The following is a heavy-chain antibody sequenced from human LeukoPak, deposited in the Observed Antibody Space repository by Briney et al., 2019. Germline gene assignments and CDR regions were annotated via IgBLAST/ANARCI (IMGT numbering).Heavy chain of an antibody. D-gene: IGHD3-9*01. J-gene: IGHJ4*02. CDR3: AALPTGYQNFDY. CDR2: NGGSGGST. Sequence: GGSLRLSCAASGFTFSSYGMSWVRQAPGKGLEWVSTNGGSGGSTYYADSVKGRFTISRDNSKNTLFLQMHSLRAEDTAVYYCAALPTGYQNFDYWGQGTLVTVSS. CDR1: GFTFSSYG. V-gene: IGHV3-23*01.